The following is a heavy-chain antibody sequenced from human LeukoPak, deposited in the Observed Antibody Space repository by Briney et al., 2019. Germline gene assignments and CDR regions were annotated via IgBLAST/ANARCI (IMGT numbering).Heavy chain of an antibody. Sequence: PSETLSLTCAVYGGSFSGYYWSWIRQPPGKGLEWIGEINHSGSTNYNPTLKSRVTISVDTSKNQFSLKLSSVTAADTAVYYCARVFRIAAAQNWFDPWGQGTLVTVSS. CDR1: GGSFSGYY. CDR2: INHSGST. J-gene: IGHJ5*02. V-gene: IGHV4-34*01. D-gene: IGHD6-13*01. CDR3: ARVFRIAAAQNWFDP.